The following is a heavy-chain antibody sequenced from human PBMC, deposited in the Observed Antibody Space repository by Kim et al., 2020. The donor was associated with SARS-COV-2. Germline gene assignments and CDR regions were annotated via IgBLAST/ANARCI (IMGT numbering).Heavy chain of an antibody. CDR3: VRDRMGGAFDI. Sequence: GGSLRLSCATSGFPFSAYDMNWVRQAPGKGLEWLSFITKSSATIYYADSLKGRFTTSRDNAKNSLHLQMNSLKDEDTAVYHCVRDRMGGAFDIWGQGTLVTVSS. V-gene: IGHV3-48*02. CDR1: GFPFSAYD. D-gene: IGHD3-16*01. CDR2: ITKSSATI. J-gene: IGHJ3*02.